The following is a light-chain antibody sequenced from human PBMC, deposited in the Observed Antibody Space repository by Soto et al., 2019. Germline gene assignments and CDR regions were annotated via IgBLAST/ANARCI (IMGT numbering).Light chain of an antibody. CDR2: GAS. J-gene: IGKJ5*01. CDR1: QSVSNN. Sequence: EIVMTHSPATLSVSPGERATLSCRASQSVSNNLAWYQQKPGQAPRLLIYGASTRATAIPARFSGSGSGTEFTLTISSLQSEDFEVYFCQQYGSSPITLAQGTRLEIK. V-gene: IGKV3-15*01. CDR3: QQYGSSPIT.